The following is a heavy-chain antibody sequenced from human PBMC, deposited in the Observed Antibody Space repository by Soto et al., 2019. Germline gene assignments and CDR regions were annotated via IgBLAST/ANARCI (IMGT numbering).Heavy chain of an antibody. CDR1: NGSISSGGYY. Sequence: QVQLQESGPGLVKPSETLSLTCTVSNGSISSGGYYWSWIRQHPGKGLEWIGYVYYSGSTYYNPSLKSRVTISVDTSKNQCSVKLSSVTAADTAVYYWARDRSYYGSGRLDYWGQGTLVTVSS. D-gene: IGHD3-10*01. J-gene: IGHJ4*02. CDR2: VYYSGST. V-gene: IGHV4-31*03. CDR3: ARDRSYYGSGRLDY.